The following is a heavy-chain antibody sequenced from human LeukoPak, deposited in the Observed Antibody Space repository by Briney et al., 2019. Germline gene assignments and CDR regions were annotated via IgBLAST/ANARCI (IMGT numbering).Heavy chain of an antibody. CDR1: GYSISSGYQ. CDR3: ARDPRWLTPDCTSTSCYENYFDP. Sequence: SETLSLICGVSGYSISSGYQWAWIRPSPGKGLEWIGSIYHSGSAHYNPSLKSRVTISVETSKNQFSLNIFSVTAADTAVYYCARDPRWLTPDCTSTSCYENYFDPWGQGTLVTVSS. D-gene: IGHD2-2*01. V-gene: IGHV4-38-2*02. CDR2: IYHSGSA. J-gene: IGHJ5*02.